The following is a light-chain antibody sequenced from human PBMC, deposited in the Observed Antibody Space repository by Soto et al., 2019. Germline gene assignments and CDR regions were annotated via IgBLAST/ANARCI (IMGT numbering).Light chain of an antibody. J-gene: IGKJ1*01. Sequence: DIQMTQSPSTLSASGGDRVTITCRASQSISSWLAWYQQKPGKAPKPLIYKASSLESGVPSRFSGSGSGTEFTLTISSLQPDDFATYYCQQYHSFSRTFGPGTKVEIK. CDR1: QSISSW. V-gene: IGKV1-5*03. CDR3: QQYHSFSRT. CDR2: KAS.